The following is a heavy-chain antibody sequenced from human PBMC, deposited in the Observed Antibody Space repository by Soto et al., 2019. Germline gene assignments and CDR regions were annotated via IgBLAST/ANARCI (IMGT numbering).Heavy chain of an antibody. CDR3: AKEKLLLGPHDYGDYEVNPPQDY. CDR1: GFTFSSYA. CDR2: ISGSGGST. Sequence: GGSLRLSCAASGFTFSSYAMSWVRQAPGKGLEWVSAISGSGGSTYYADSVKGRFTISRDNSKNTLYLQMNSLRAEDTAVYYCAKEKLLLGPHDYGDYEVNPPQDYWGQGTLVTVSS. D-gene: IGHD4-17*01. V-gene: IGHV3-23*01. J-gene: IGHJ4*02.